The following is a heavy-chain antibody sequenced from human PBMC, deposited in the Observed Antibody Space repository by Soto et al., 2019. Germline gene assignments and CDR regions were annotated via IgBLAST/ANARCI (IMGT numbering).Heavy chain of an antibody. CDR3: VHRAY. J-gene: IGHJ4*02. CDR1: GFSLTTSGVN. V-gene: IGHV2-5*02. Sequence: QITLKESGPTVVKPTQTLTLTCTFSGFSLTTSGVNVGWIRQPPGKTLEWLALIYCDDDKRFSPSLQSRLTITKDTSTNQVVLTMTNMDPADTATYYCVHRAYWGQGTLVTVSS. CDR2: IYCDDDK.